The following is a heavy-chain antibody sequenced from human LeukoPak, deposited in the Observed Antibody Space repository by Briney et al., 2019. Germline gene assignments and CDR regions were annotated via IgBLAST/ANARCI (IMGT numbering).Heavy chain of an antibody. Sequence: ASVKVSCKASGYAFTGYNMHWVRQAPGQGLEWMGWISAYSGNTNYAEKLQGRVTMTTDTSTSTAYMELRSLRSDDTAVYYCALEDFWSGYSLDYWGQGTLVTVSS. CDR3: ALEDFWSGYSLDY. V-gene: IGHV1-18*04. CDR2: ISAYSGNT. D-gene: IGHD3-3*01. J-gene: IGHJ4*02. CDR1: GYAFTGYN.